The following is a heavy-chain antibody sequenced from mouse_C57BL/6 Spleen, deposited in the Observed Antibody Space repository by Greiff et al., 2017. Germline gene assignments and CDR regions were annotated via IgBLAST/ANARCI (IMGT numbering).Heavy chain of an antibody. D-gene: IGHD2-4*01. CDR3: ARGKASSSYDYGGYAMDY. J-gene: IGHJ4*01. CDR2: IDPSDSET. CDR1: GYTFTSYW. Sequence: VQLQQPGAELVRPGSSVKLSCKASGYTFTSYWMHWVKQRPIQGLEWIGNIDPSDSETHYNQKFKDKATLTVDKSSSTAYMQLSSLTSEDSAVYYCARGKASSSYDYGGYAMDYWGQGTSVTVSS. V-gene: IGHV1-52*01.